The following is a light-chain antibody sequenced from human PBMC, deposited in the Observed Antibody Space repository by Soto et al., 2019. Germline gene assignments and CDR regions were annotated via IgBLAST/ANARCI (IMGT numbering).Light chain of an antibody. CDR1: QSIDSY. V-gene: IGKV1-39*01. CDR2: AVS. J-gene: IGKJ2*01. CDR3: QQTYSTPLYT. Sequence: EIQMTQSPSSLSASVGERVTITCRASQSIDSYLNWYQQKPGKAPKLLIYAVSNLQSGVPSRLSGSGSGTDFSLTVSSLQPEDSATYYCQQTYSTPLYTFGQGTKLEIK.